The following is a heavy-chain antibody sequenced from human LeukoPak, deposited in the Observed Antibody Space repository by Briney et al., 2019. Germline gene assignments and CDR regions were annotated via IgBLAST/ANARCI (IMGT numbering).Heavy chain of an antibody. J-gene: IGHJ4*02. D-gene: IGHD5-12*01. CDR2: INWDGSRT. V-gene: IGHV3-43D*03. CDR3: AKDIAGYYDLNPQGIDY. Sequence: PGGSLRLSCAASGFTFDDYAMHWVRHAPGKGLEWVSLINWDGSRTYYADSVRGRFTISRDNSKNSLYLQMNSLRPEDAALYYCAKDIAGYYDLNPQGIDYWGQGTLVTVSS. CDR1: GFTFDDYA.